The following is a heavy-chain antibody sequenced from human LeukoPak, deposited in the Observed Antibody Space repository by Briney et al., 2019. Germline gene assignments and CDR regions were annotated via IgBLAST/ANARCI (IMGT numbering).Heavy chain of an antibody. CDR2: VSGGGGST. CDR3: ATYVRGDFDY. V-gene: IGHV3-23*01. D-gene: IGHD3-10*02. J-gene: IGHJ4*02. Sequence: GGSLRLSCATSGFTFSSYAMSWVRQAPGKGLEWVSTVSGGGGSTWYADSVKGRFTISRDNSKNTLYLQMNSLRAEDTAVYYCATYVRGDFDYWGQGTPVTVSS. CDR1: GFTFSSYA.